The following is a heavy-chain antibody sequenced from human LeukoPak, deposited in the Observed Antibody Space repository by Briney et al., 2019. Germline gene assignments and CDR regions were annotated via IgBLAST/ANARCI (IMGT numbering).Heavy chain of an antibody. CDR3: ARGDNWNDLVDYYYYMDV. Sequence: GASVKVSCKASGGTFSSYAISWVRQAPGQGLEWMGGIIPIFGTANYAQKFQGRVTITTDESTSTAYMELSSLRSEDTAVYYCARGDNWNDLVDYYYYMDVWGKGTTVTVSS. D-gene: IGHD1-20*01. J-gene: IGHJ6*03. CDR1: GGTFSSYA. CDR2: IIPIFGTA. V-gene: IGHV1-69*05.